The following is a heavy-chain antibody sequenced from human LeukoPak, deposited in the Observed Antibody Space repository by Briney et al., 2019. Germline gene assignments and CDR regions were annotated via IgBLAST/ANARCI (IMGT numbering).Heavy chain of an antibody. Sequence: SVKVSCKASGGTFSSYAISWVRQAPGQGLEWMGGIIPIFGTANYAQKFQGRVTITADESTSTAYMELSSLRSEDTAVYYCARSDPFYDSSGCYYQPGTEWGQGTLVTVSS. D-gene: IGHD3-22*01. CDR2: IIPIFGTA. CDR3: ARSDPFYDSSGCYYQPGTE. CDR1: GGTFSSYA. J-gene: IGHJ4*02. V-gene: IGHV1-69*13.